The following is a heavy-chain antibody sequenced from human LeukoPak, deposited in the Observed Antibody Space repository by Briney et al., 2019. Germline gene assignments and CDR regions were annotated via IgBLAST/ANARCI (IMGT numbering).Heavy chain of an antibody. CDR1: GFTFSSYE. CDR3: ARDYGEYGMDV. Sequence: GGSLRLSCAASGFTFSSYEVNWVRQAPGKGLEWVSYISSTGSIIYYADSVRGRFTISRDNAKNSLYLQMNSLRAEDTAVYYCARDYGEYGMDVWGQGTTVTVSS. J-gene: IGHJ6*02. D-gene: IGHD3-16*01. CDR2: ISSTGSII. V-gene: IGHV3-48*03.